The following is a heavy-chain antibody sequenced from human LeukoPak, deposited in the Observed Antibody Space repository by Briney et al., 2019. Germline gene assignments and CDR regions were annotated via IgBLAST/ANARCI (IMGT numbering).Heavy chain of an antibody. CDR1: GGSINSSKW. D-gene: IGHD3-10*01. Sequence: SETLSLTCAVSGGSINSSKWWSWVRQPPGKGLEWIGEIFHSGSTNYNPSLKSRVTISVDKSKNQFSLKLSSVTAADTAVYYCARVRTRGSGSYQTYYFGYWGQGTLVTVSS. V-gene: IGHV4-4*02. J-gene: IGHJ4*02. CDR2: IFHSGST. CDR3: ARVRTRGSGSYQTYYFGY.